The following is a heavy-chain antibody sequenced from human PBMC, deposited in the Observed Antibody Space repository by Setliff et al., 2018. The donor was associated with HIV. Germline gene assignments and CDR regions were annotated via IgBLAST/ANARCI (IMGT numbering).Heavy chain of an antibody. CDR1: GDTFNNCA. J-gene: IGHJ5*02. CDR3: ARGTAPRPASVLEFLEWLFPNWFDP. Sequence: ASVKVSCKASGDTFNNCAVTWVRQAPGQGLEWMGWMNPNSGNTGYTQQFQSRVTMTRNTSISTAYMELSSLRSEDTAVYYCARGTAPRPASVLEFLEWLFPNWFDPWGQGTLVTVSS. V-gene: IGHV1-8*02. CDR2: MNPNSGNT. D-gene: IGHD3-3*02.